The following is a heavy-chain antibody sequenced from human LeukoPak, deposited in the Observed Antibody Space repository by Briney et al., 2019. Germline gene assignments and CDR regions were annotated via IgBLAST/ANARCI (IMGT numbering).Heavy chain of an antibody. CDR2: IYHSGST. CDR3: ARGGYSSSPIYD. J-gene: IGHJ4*02. CDR1: GGSISSGGYY. V-gene: IGHV4-30-2*01. Sequence: SETLSLTCTVSGGSISSGGYYWGWVRQPPGKGLEWIGYIYHSGSTYYNPSLKSRVTISVDRSKTQFSLKLSSVTAADTAVYYCARGGYSSSPIYDWGQGTLVTVSS. D-gene: IGHD6-6*01.